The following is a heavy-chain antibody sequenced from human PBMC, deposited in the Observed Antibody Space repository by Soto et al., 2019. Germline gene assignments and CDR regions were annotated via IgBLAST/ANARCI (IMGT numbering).Heavy chain of an antibody. CDR1: GFTFSNAW. D-gene: IGHD4-17*01. CDR3: TTDSYDYGDYHAFDI. Sequence: GGSLRLSCAASGFTFSNAWMSWVRQAPGKGLEWVGRIKSKTDGGTTDYAAPVKGRFTISRDDSKNTLYLQMNSLKTEDTAVYYCTTDSYDYGDYHAFDIWGQGTMVTVSS. V-gene: IGHV3-15*01. CDR2: IKSKTDGGTT. J-gene: IGHJ3*02.